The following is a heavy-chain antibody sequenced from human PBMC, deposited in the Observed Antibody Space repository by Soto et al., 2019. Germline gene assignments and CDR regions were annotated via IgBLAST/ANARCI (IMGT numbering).Heavy chain of an antibody. CDR3: ARDASSGVSPYYYYGMDV. CDR1: GFTFSSYA. Sequence: QVQLVESGGGVVQPGRSLRLSCAASGFTFSSYAMHWVRQAPGKGLEWVAVISYDGSNKYYADSVKGRFTISRDNSKNTLYLQMNSLRAEDTAVYYCARDASSGVSPYYYYGMDVWGQGTTVTVSS. CDR2: ISYDGSNK. J-gene: IGHJ6*02. D-gene: IGHD6-6*01. V-gene: IGHV3-30-3*01.